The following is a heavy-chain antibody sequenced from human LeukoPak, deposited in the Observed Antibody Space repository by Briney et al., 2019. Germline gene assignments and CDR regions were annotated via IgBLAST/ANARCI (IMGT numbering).Heavy chain of an antibody. Sequence: SQTLSLTCTVSGGSISSGSYYWSWIRQPAGKGLEWIGRIYTSGSTNYNPSLKSRVTISVDTSKNQFSLKLSSVTAADTAVYYCASVGYYGSGSPADYWGQGTLVTVSS. D-gene: IGHD3-10*01. J-gene: IGHJ4*02. CDR1: GGSISSGSYY. V-gene: IGHV4-61*02. CDR3: ASVGYYGSGSPADY. CDR2: IYTSGST.